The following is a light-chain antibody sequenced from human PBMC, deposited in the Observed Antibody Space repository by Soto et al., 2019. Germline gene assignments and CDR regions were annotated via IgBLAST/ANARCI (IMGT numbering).Light chain of an antibody. V-gene: IGKV1-8*01. J-gene: IGKJ1*01. Sequence: IQMTQSPSTLSASVGDRVTITCRASQGISSYLAWYQQKPGKAPKLLIYAASTLQSGVPSRFSGSGSGTDFTLTISCLQSEDFATYYCQQYYSYPWTFGQGTKVDIK. CDR1: QGISSY. CDR3: QQYYSYPWT. CDR2: AAS.